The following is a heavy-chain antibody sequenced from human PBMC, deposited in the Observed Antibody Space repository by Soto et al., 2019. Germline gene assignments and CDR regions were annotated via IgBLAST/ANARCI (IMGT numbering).Heavy chain of an antibody. CDR1: GYTFTSYG. V-gene: IGHV1-18*04. D-gene: IGHD3-3*01. J-gene: IGHJ4*02. Sequence: ASVKVSCKASGYTFTSYGISWVRQAPGQGLEWMGWISAYNGNTNYAQKLQGRVTMTTDTSTSTAYMELRSLRSDDTAVYYCARGVTIFGASFHFDYGGQGTLVTVSS. CDR2: ISAYNGNT. CDR3: ARGVTIFGASFHFDY.